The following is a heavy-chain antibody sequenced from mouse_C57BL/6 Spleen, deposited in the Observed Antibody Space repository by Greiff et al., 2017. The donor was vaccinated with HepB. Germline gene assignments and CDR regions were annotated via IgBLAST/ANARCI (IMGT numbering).Heavy chain of an antibody. V-gene: IGHV1-50*01. CDR3: AGYYYGSSYSYWYFDV. J-gene: IGHJ1*03. CDR2: IDPSDSYT. D-gene: IGHD1-1*01. Sequence: QVHVKQPGAELVKPGASVKLSCKASGYTFTSYWMQWVKQRPGQGLEWIGEIDPSDSYTNYNQKFKGKATLTVDTSSSTAYMQLSSLTSEDSAVYYCAGYYYGSSYSYWYFDVWGTGTTVTVSS. CDR1: GYTFTSYW.